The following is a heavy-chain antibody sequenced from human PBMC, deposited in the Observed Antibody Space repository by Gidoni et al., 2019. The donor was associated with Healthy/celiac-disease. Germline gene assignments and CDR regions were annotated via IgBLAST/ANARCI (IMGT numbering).Heavy chain of an antibody. CDR3: ARVSGSYSRYYGMDV. V-gene: IGHV1-46*01. CDR1: GYTFTSYY. J-gene: IGHJ6*02. Sequence: QVQLVQSGAEVKKPGASVKVSCKASGYTFTSYYMHWVRQAPGQGLEWMGIINPSGGSKSYAQKFQGRVTMTRDTSTSTVYMELSSLRSEDTAVYYCARVSGSYSRYYGMDVWGQGTTVTVSS. CDR2: INPSGGSK. D-gene: IGHD1-26*01.